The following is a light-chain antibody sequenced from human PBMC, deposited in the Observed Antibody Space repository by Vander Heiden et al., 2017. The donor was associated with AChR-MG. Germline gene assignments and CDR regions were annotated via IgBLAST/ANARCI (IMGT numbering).Light chain of an antibody. CDR3: QQYNNWPPKT. J-gene: IGKJ1*01. CDR1: QTVSIN. Sequence: DIVMTQSPATLSVSHGDRVTLSCRASQTVSINLAWFQQKPGQAPRLLIYGASTRATSIPARFSGSGSGTEFTLTISSLQSEDFAVYYCQQYNNWPPKTFGQGTKVEIK. V-gene: IGKV3-15*01. CDR2: GAS.